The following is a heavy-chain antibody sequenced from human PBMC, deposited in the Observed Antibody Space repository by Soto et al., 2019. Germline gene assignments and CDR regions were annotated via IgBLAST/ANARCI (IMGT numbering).Heavy chain of an antibody. CDR2: ICYSRTT. V-gene: IGHV4-59*01. CDR3: AREPRQGDRIYYFDY. Sequence: PSETLSLTCTVSGGFISSFCWNWIRQSPGKGLEWIGYICYSRTTNYNPSLKSRVTISVDTSKKQFSLQLSSVTAADTAVYYCAREPRQGDRIYYFDYWGQGTLVTVSS. J-gene: IGHJ4*02. CDR1: GGFISSFC. D-gene: IGHD2-21*02.